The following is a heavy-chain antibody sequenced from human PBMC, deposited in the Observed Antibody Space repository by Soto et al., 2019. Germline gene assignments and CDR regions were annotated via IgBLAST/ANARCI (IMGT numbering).Heavy chain of an antibody. CDR1: GFTFSRYW. CDR3: ARERGIGSDCWECVDY. J-gene: IGHJ4*02. V-gene: IGHV3-7*01. D-gene: IGHD2-21*02. Sequence: GESLKISCEASGFTFSRYWMTWVRQAPGKGLEWVANIKEDGSEKNYVDSVEGRFTISRDSAKNTLYLQMNSVRVEDTAVYYCARERGIGSDCWECVDYWGRGTLVTVSS. CDR2: IKEDGSEK.